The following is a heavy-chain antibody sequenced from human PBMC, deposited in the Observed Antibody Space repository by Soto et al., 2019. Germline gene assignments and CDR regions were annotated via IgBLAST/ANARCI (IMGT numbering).Heavy chain of an antibody. CDR2: IYTSGST. V-gene: IGHV4-4*07. CDR1: GGSISSYY. D-gene: IGHD1-1*01. J-gene: IGHJ5*02. Sequence: SETLSLTCTVSGGSISSYYWSCIRQPAGKGLEWIGRIYTSGSTNYNPSLKSRVTMSVDTSKNQFSLKLSSVTAADTAVYYCAREYWMHGWFDPWGQGSLVTVSS. CDR3: AREYWMHGWFDP.